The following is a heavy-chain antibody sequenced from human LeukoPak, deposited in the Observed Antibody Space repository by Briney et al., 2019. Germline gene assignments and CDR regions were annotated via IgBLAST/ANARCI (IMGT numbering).Heavy chain of an antibody. V-gene: IGHV1-2*02. CDR1: GYTFTDYF. Sequence: ASVKVSCKASGYTFTDYFMHWVRQAPGQGLEWMGWFNPNSGGTNYAQKFQGRVTMTRDTSISTAYMELSSLRSDDTAVCYCARDGLSRGGYDYRGYYFDYWGQGTLVTVSS. D-gene: IGHD5-12*01. J-gene: IGHJ4*02. CDR3: ARDGLSRGGYDYRGYYFDY. CDR2: FNPNSGGT.